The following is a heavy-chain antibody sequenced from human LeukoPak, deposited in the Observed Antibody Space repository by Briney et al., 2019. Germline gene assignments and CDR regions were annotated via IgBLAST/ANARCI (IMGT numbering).Heavy chain of an antibody. J-gene: IGHJ6*03. Sequence: PGGSLRLSCAASGFTFSSYAMHWVRQAPGKGLEYVSAISSNGGSTYYANSVKGRFTISRDNSKNTLYLQMGSLRAEDMAVYYCARAGNDYVWDYYYYYYMDVWGKGTTVTVSS. V-gene: IGHV3-64*01. CDR3: ARAGNDYVWDYYYYYYMDV. CDR2: ISSNGGST. CDR1: GFTFSSYA. D-gene: IGHD3-16*01.